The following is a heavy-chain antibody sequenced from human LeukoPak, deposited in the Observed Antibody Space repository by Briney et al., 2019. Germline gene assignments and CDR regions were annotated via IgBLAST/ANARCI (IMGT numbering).Heavy chain of an antibody. D-gene: IGHD2-15*01. CDR1: GYTFTGYY. CDR3: ARAPLWGYCSGGSCYSLYNWFDP. Sequence: ASVKVSCKASGYTFTGYYMHWVRQAPGQGLEWMGWINPNSGGTNYAQKFQGRVTMTRGTSISTAYMELSRLRSDDTAVYYCARAPLWGYCSGGSCYSLYNWFDPWGQGTLVTVSS. V-gene: IGHV1-2*02. CDR2: INPNSGGT. J-gene: IGHJ5*02.